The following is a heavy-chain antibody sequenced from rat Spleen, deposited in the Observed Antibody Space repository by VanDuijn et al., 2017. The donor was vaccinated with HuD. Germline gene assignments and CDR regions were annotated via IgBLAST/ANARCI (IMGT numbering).Heavy chain of an antibody. CDR3: ASDSSITMMVVYVMDA. J-gene: IGHJ4*01. Sequence: QVQLKESGPGLVQPSQTLSLTCTVSGFSLTSNSVHWVRQPPGKGLEWMGVIWAGGSPTYNSGLKSRLSISRDTSKSQVFLKMSSLQTEDTATYYCASDSSITMMVVYVMDAWGQGASVTVSS. CDR2: IWAGGSP. V-gene: IGHV2-1*01. D-gene: IGHD1-12*03. CDR1: GFSLTSNS.